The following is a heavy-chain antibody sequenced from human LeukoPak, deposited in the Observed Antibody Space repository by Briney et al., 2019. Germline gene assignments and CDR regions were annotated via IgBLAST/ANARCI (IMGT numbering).Heavy chain of an antibody. CDR3: ARHRILEWTRRSLMDV. CDR1: GASIGSGGFY. D-gene: IGHD3-3*01. CDR2: IYYTGSA. Sequence: SQTLSLTCTVSGASIGSGGFYWTWIRQHAGKGLEWIGYIYYTGSAEYNPSLKSRVTLSVDPSRSHFSLNLTSVTAADTAVYYCARHRILEWTRRSLMDVWGQGTTVTVSS. V-gene: IGHV4-31*03. J-gene: IGHJ6*02.